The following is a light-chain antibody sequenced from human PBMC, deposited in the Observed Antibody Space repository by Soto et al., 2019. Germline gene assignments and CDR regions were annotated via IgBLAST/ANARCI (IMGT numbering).Light chain of an antibody. J-gene: IGKJ4*01. CDR1: QSVSNY. CDR3: QQRSNWALT. Sequence: IVLTQSPATLSLSPGERATLSCRASQSVSNYLAWYQHKPGQAPRLLIYDASNRATGIPARFSGSGSGTDSTLTISSLEPEDFAVYYCQQRSNWALTFGGGTKVDIK. V-gene: IGKV3-11*01. CDR2: DAS.